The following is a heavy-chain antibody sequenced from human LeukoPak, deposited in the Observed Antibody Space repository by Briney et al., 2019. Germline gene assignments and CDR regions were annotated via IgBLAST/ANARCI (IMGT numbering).Heavy chain of an antibody. CDR2: IYYSGST. Sequence: SQTLSLTCAVSGGSISSGGYSWSWIRQPPGKGLEWIGYIYYSGSTYYNPSLKSRVTISVDTSKNQFSLKLSSVTAADTAVFYCARLDYYGSGSFGLSFDYWGQGALVTVSS. CDR3: ARLDYYGSGSFGLSFDY. D-gene: IGHD3-10*01. J-gene: IGHJ4*02. CDR1: GGSISSGGYS. V-gene: IGHV4-30-2*05.